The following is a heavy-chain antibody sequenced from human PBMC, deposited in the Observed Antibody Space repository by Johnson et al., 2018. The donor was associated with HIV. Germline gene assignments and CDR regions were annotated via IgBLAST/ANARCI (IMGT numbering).Heavy chain of an antibody. Sequence: VQLVESGGGLVQPGGSLRLSCAASGFTVSSNYMNWVRQAPGKGLDWVSLIYSGGSTYYAASVKGRFPISRDNPKNTLYLQMNSLRAEDTAVYYCARETGYSSSWHAFDMWGQGTMVTVSS. J-gene: IGHJ3*02. V-gene: IGHV3-66*01. CDR1: GFTVSSNY. CDR2: IYSGGST. CDR3: ARETGYSSSWHAFDM. D-gene: IGHD6-13*01.